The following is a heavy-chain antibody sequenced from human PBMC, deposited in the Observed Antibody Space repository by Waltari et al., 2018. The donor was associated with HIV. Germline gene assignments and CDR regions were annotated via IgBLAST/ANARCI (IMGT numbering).Heavy chain of an antibody. V-gene: IGHV4-34*01. CDR1: GGSSSGYY. Sequence: QVQLQQWGAGLLKPSETLSLTCAVYGGSSSGYYWPWIRQPPGKGLEWIGEINHSGSTNYNPSLKSRVTISVDTSKNQFSLKLSSVTAADTAVYYCARRYCSGGSCPYYFDYWGQGTLVTVSS. J-gene: IGHJ4*02. CDR2: INHSGST. CDR3: ARRYCSGGSCPYYFDY. D-gene: IGHD2-15*01.